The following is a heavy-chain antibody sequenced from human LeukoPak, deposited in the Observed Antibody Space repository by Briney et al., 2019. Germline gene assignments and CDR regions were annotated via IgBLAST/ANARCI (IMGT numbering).Heavy chain of an antibody. CDR2: IYSGGST. D-gene: IGHD1-1*01. V-gene: IGHV3-53*05. CDR3: ARDTLGNGDYFDY. J-gene: IGHJ4*02. Sequence: GGSLRLSCAASGFTVSSNYMSWVRQAPGKGLEWVSVIYSGGSTYYADSVKGRFTISRDNSQNTVYLQMNSLRAEDTAVYYCARDTLGNGDYFDYWGQGTLVTVSS. CDR1: GFTVSSNY.